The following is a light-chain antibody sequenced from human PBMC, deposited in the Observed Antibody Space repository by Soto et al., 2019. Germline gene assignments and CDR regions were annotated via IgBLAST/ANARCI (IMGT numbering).Light chain of an antibody. CDR1: QSLSSR. CDR2: GAS. CDR3: QLYMTRLFIT. J-gene: IGKJ5*01. V-gene: IGKV3D-15*01. Sequence: EIVLTQSPATLSLSPGERATLSCRASQSLSSRLAWYQQNPGQAPRLLIYGASNRATGVPARFSGSGSGTDFTLTICGLQSEDFVVYSCQLYMTRLFITIGQG.